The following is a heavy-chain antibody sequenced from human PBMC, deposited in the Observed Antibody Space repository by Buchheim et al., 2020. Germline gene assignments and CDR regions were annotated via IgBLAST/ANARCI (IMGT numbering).Heavy chain of an antibody. CDR3: VRHAKVRSSYYVKENFDS. V-gene: IGHV4-39*01. J-gene: IGHJ4*01. Sequence: LQESGPGRVKASETLSLICSVSGGSVYSSSSYWGWVRQPPGKGLEWIGSSIFYSASTYVNPSLKSRVTIFEDTSKNQFSLKLSSVTAADTAIYYCVRHAKVRSSYYVKENFDSWGRGTL. D-gene: IGHD3-16*01. CDR2: IFYSAST. CDR1: GGSVYSSSSY.